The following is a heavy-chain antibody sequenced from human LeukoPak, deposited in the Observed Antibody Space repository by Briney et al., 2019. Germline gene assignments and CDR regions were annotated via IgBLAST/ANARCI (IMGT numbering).Heavy chain of an antibody. Sequence: SVKVSCKASGGTFSSYAISWVRQAPGQGLEWMGRIIPIFGIANYAQKFQGRVTITADKSTSTACMELSSLRSEDTAVYYCARATRITMIVGFDYWGQGTLVTVSS. CDR1: GGTFSSYA. J-gene: IGHJ4*02. V-gene: IGHV1-69*04. D-gene: IGHD3-22*01. CDR2: IIPIFGIA. CDR3: ARATRITMIVGFDY.